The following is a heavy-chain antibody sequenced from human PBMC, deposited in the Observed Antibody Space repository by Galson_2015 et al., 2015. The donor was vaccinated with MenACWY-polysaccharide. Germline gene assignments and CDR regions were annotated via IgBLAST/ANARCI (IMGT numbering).Heavy chain of an antibody. V-gene: IGHV3-23*01. D-gene: IGHD1-26*01. CDR2: ISSGSDTT. Sequence: SLRLSCAASGFNFSIYVMTRVRQAPGKGLQWVSAISSGSDTTYYTDSVKGRFTISRDNSKDTVHLQMDSLRAEDTAVYYCVKGGWADNWGQGTLVTVSS. CDR3: VKGGWADN. CDR1: GFNFSIYV. J-gene: IGHJ4*02.